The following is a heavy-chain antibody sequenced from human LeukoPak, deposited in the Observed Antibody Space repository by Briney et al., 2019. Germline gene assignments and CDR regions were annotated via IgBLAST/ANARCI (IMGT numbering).Heavy chain of an antibody. CDR3: AAPYSSSWFDF. CDR1: GFTLTSSA. J-gene: IGHJ4*02. D-gene: IGHD6-13*01. CDR2: IVVGSNDT. Sequence: ASVTVSCTASGFTLTSSAVQWVRQARGQRLEWIGWIVVGSNDTNYAQKFQKRVTIARDMSTNTAYMELSSLRSEDTAVYYCAAPYSSSWFDFWGRGTLVTVSS. V-gene: IGHV1-58*01.